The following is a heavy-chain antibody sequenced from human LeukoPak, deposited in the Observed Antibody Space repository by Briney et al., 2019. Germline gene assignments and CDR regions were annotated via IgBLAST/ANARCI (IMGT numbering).Heavy chain of an antibody. CDR1: GGTVNSYA. J-gene: IGHJ4*02. CDR2: IIPILGIA. V-gene: IGHV1-69*10. D-gene: IGHD3-22*01. Sequence: VKVSCKASGGTVNSYAISWVGQAPGQGGEWRGRIIPILGIANYAQKFQGRVTITADKSTSTAYMELSSLRSEDTAVYYCARETSYYYDSSGYSPTIDYWGQGTLVTVSS. CDR3: ARETSYYYDSSGYSPTIDY.